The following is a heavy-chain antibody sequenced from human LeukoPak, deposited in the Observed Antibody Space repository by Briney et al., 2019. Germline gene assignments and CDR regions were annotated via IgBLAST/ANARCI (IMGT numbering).Heavy chain of an antibody. J-gene: IGHJ4*02. D-gene: IGHD3-10*01. Sequence: GGSLRLSCAASAFTFSSYGMSWVRQAPGKGLEWVSDISGSGDSTNYADSVKGRFTISRDNSKNTLYLQMNSLRAEDTAVYYCAKVLKAYFGSGSYPFDHWGQGTLVTVSS. CDR1: AFTFSSYG. CDR3: AKVLKAYFGSGSYPFDH. V-gene: IGHV3-23*01. CDR2: ISGSGDST.